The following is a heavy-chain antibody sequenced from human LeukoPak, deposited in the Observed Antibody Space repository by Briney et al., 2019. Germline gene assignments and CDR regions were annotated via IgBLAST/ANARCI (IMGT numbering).Heavy chain of an antibody. Sequence: ASVKVSCKASGYTFTGYYLHWVRQAPGQGLEWMGWINPDSGDTNSAEKFQGRVTLTRDTSIRTAYMELSRLRSDDTAVYYCVRYGGGNDYYDSSGYSGSDYWGQGTLVTVSS. CDR1: GYTFTGYY. D-gene: IGHD3-22*01. CDR3: VRYGGGNDYYDSSGYSGSDY. CDR2: INPDSGDT. J-gene: IGHJ4*02. V-gene: IGHV1-2*02.